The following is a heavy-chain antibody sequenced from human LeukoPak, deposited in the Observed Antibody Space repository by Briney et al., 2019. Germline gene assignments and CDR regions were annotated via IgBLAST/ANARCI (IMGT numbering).Heavy chain of an antibody. V-gene: IGHV4-30-2*01. CDR1: GGSISSGGYS. Sequence: PSETLSLTCAVSGGSISSGGYSWSWIRQPPGKGLEWIGYIYHSGSTYYNPSLKSRVTISVDRSKNQFSLKLSSVTAADTAVYYCARDRSPTEYGDYFGAYNWFDPWGQGTLVTVSS. CDR3: ARDRSPTEYGDYFGAYNWFDP. J-gene: IGHJ5*02. CDR2: IYHSGST. D-gene: IGHD4-17*01.